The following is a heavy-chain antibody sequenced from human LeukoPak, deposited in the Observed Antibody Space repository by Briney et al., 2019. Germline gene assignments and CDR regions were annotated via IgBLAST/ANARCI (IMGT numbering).Heavy chain of an antibody. CDR3: ARVGYVAAVDV. J-gene: IGHJ4*02. V-gene: IGHV3-7*01. CDR2: INPAGSET. CDR1: GFSFSAYW. Sequence: GGSLRLSCAPSGFSFSAYWRRGVGQTPGAAVGWVANINPAGSETYYVDPVKGRFSISRDNAKNLVYLQMNSLRAEDTAVYHCARVGYVAAVDVWGQGTPVTVSS. D-gene: IGHD2-15*01.